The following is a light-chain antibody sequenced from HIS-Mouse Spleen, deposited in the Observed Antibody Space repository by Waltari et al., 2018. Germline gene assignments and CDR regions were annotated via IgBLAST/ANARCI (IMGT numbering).Light chain of an antibody. Sequence: QSVLTQPPSASGTPGQRVTISCSRSSSNIGSNYVSWYQPLPGTAPKLLIYRNNQRPSGGPDRFSGSKSGTSASLAISGLRSEDEADYYCAAWDDSLSGWVFGGGTKLTVL. V-gene: IGLV1-47*01. CDR2: RNN. CDR3: AAWDDSLSGWV. CDR1: SSNIGSNY. J-gene: IGLJ3*02.